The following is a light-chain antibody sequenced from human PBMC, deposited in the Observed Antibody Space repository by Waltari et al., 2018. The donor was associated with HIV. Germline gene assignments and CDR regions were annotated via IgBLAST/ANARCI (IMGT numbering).Light chain of an antibody. V-gene: IGKV3D-15*01. CDR2: GAS. CDR3: QQYLDLPPWT. J-gene: IGKJ1*01. Sequence: EIVMTQSPATLSVSPGERATLSCRASQNIRGNLAWYQQRHGQPPRLLIYGASSRERGIPARFSGHGSGTEFTLTITDLESEDSAVYYCQQYLDLPPWTFGHGTKVE. CDR1: QNIRGN.